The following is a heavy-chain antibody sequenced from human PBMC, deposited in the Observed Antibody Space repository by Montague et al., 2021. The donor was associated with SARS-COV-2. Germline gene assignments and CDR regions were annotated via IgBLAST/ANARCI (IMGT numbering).Heavy chain of an antibody. CDR3: ARDQGYNWNYYYYYGMDV. CDR2: IYYSGST. D-gene: IGHD1-20*01. V-gene: IGHV4-39*07. Sequence: SETLSLTCTVSGGSISSSSYYWGWIRQPPGKGLEWIGSIYYSGSTYYNPSPKSRVTISVDTSKNQFSLKLSSVTAADTAVYYCARDQGYNWNYYYYYGMDVWGQGTMVTVSS. CDR1: GGSISSSSYY. J-gene: IGHJ6*02.